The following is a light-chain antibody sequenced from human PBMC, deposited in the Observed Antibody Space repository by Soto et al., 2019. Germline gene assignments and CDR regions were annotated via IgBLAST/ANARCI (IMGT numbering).Light chain of an antibody. CDR3: QQRNYWPPGT. CDR2: DAS. Sequence: EIVLTQSPATLSLSPGERATLSCRASQSVSSYLAWYQQKPGQAPRLLIYDASNRATGIPARFSGSGSGTDFTLTISSLEPEDFAVYYCQQRNYWPPGTFGQGTRLEIK. V-gene: IGKV3-11*01. J-gene: IGKJ5*01. CDR1: QSVSSY.